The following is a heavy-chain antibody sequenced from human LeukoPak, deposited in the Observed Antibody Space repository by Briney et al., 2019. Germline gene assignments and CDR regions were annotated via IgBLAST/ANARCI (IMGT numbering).Heavy chain of an antibody. V-gene: IGHV4-59*13. CDR1: GGSISSYY. Sequence: SETLSLTCSVSGGSISSYYWSWIRQPPGKGLEWIGYIYYSGGTNYNPSLQSRVTISVDTSKNHFSLKLSSLTAADTAVYYCARDSGYCSSTGCYVHYFDYWGQGTLVTVSS. D-gene: IGHD2-2*01. J-gene: IGHJ4*02. CDR2: IYYSGGT. CDR3: ARDSGYCSSTGCYVHYFDY.